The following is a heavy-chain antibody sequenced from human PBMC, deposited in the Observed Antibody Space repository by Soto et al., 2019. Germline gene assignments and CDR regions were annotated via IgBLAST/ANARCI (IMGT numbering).Heavy chain of an antibody. CDR1: EYTFTNSW. D-gene: IGHD3-9*01. V-gene: IGHV5-51*01. CDR2: IYPFDSDI. J-gene: IGHJ6*03. Sequence: PGGSLKISCQGSEYTFTNSWIAWVRQMSGKGLEYMGIIYPFDSDIRYNPSFQGHVTISADRSINTAFLHWSSLRASDTAMYYCAILSTSPSKDLSYSYFSIDVWGPGTTVTVSS. CDR3: AILSTSPSKDLSYSYFSIDV.